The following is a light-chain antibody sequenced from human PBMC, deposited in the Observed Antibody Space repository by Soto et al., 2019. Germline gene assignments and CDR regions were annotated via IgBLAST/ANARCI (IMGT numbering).Light chain of an antibody. V-gene: IGLV2-11*01. CDR3: CSYAGRYTYV. CDR2: DVD. J-gene: IGLJ1*01. CDR1: NSDVGGYNS. Sequence: QSALTQPRSVSGSPGQSVTISCTGTNSDVGGYNSVSWYQQYPGKAPKVMIFDVDKRPSGVPDRFSGSKSGSTASLTISGLQAEDEADYFCCSYAGRYTYVFGTGTKLTV.